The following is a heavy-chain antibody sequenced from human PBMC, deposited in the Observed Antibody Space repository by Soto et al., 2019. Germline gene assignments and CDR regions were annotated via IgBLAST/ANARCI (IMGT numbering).Heavy chain of an antibody. CDR3: AKTLDYYGSGSYYNFDY. J-gene: IGHJ4*02. Sequence: GGYLRLSCAASGFTFSSYAMSWVRQAPGKGLEWVSAISGSGGSTYYADSVKGRFTISRDNSKNTLYLQRNSLRAEDTAVYYCAKTLDYYGSGSYYNFDYWGQGTLVTVSS. V-gene: IGHV3-23*01. D-gene: IGHD3-10*01. CDR1: GFTFSSYA. CDR2: ISGSGGST.